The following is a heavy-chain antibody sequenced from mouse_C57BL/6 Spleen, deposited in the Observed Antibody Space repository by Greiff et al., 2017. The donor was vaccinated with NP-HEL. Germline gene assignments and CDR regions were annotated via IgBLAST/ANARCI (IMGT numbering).Heavy chain of an antibody. CDR2: IDPETGGT. CDR1: GYTFTDYE. D-gene: IGHD4-1*01. CDR3: TRLGDWDRAWFAY. V-gene: IGHV1-15*01. J-gene: IGHJ3*01. Sequence: QVQLQQSGAELVRPGASVTLSCKASGYTFTDYEMHWVKQTPVHGLEWIGAIDPETGGTAYNQKFKGKAILTADKSSSTAYMELRSLTSEDSTVYYCTRLGDWDRAWFAYWGQGTLVTVSA.